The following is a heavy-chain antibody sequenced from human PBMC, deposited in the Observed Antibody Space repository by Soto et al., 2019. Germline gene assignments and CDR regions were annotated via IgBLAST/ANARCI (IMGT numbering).Heavy chain of an antibody. D-gene: IGHD3-3*01. J-gene: IGHJ6*02. CDR3: ARDQRITIFGVVQSYYGMDV. CDR2: ISSSGSTI. V-gene: IGHV3-48*03. Sequence: GGSLRLSCSASGFTCSSYEMNWVRQAPGKGLEWVSYISSSGSTIYYADSVKGRFTISRDNAKNSLYLQMNSLRAEDTAVYYCARDQRITIFGVVQSYYGMDVWGQGTRSPSP. CDR1: GFTCSSYE.